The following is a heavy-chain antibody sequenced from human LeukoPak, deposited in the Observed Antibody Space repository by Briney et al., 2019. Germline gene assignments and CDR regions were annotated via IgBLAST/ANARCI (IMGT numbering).Heavy chain of an antibody. CDR3: AREVVTGGVDY. CDR1: GYTFTSYY. V-gene: IGHV1-46*01. CDR2: INPSGGST. J-gene: IGHJ4*02. D-gene: IGHD4-23*01. Sequence: GASVKVSCKASGYTFTSYYMHWVRQAPGQGLEWMGIINPSGGSTTYAQKFQGRVTMTRDTSTSTVYMELSSLRSEDTAVYYCAREVVTGGVDYWGQGTLVTVSS.